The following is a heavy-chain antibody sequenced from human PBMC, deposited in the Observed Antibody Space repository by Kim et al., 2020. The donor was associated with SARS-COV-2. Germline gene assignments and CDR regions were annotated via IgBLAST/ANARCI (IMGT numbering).Heavy chain of an antibody. V-gene: IGHV7-4-1*02. J-gene: IGHJ5*02. Sequence: ASVKVSCKASGYTFTSYAMNWVRQAPGQGLEWMGWINTNTGNPTYAQGFTGRFVFSLDTSVSTAYLQISSLKAEDTAVYYCARDRLRYFDRHADANWFDPWGQGTLVTVSS. D-gene: IGHD3-9*01. CDR3: ARDRLRYFDRHADANWFDP. CDR1: GYTFTSYA. CDR2: INTNTGNP.